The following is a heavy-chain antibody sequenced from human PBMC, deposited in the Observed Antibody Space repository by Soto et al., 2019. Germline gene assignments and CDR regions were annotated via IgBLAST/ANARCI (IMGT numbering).Heavy chain of an antibody. J-gene: IGHJ5*02. CDR3: ATDGGA. V-gene: IGHV3-15*07. CDR2: IKSKTAGGTT. Sequence: EVQLVESGGGLVKPGGSLTLSCAASGFTFTYAWMNWVRQAPGTGLEWVDRIKSKTAGGTTDYTAPVKGRFTISRDDSKNTLFLQMNSLKAEDTAVYYCATDGGAWGQGTLVTVSS. D-gene: IGHD3-10*01. CDR1: GFTFTYAW.